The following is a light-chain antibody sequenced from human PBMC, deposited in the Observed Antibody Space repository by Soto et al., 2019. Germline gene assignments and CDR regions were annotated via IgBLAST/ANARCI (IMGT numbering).Light chain of an antibody. V-gene: IGKV3-11*01. CDR2: YAS. Sequence: EIVLTQSPVTLSLSPGDRATLSCRASQTVSTYLAWYQQKPGQAPRLLIYYASNRATGIPARFSGSGSGTDITLTISSLEPEDFAVYYCQQRNNWPTDITFGQGTRLDIK. CDR1: QTVSTY. CDR3: QQRNNWPTDIT. J-gene: IGKJ5*01.